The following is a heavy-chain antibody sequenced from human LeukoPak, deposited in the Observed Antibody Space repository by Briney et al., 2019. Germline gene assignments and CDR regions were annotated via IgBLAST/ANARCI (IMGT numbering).Heavy chain of an antibody. CDR1: GGSVSSGSYS. CDR2: IYYTGRA. CDR3: ARVCDREVKYFDY. D-gene: IGHD1-26*01. J-gene: IGHJ4*02. Sequence: SETLSLTCTVSGGSVSSGSYSWTWIRQPPGKGLECIGYIYYTGRASYNPSLQSRVAMSVDTSKNQFSLKLSSVTAADTAVYYCARVCDREVKYFDYWGQGSLVTVSS. V-gene: IGHV4-61*01.